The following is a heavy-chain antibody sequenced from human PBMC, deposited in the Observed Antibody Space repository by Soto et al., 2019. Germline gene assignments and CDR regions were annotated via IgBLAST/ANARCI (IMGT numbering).Heavy chain of an antibody. CDR3: ARVPAYSVYDYIYX. V-gene: IGHV4-34*01. CDR1: GGSFSGYY. J-gene: IGHJ4*02. D-gene: IGHD5-12*01. CDR2: SNQSGST. Sequence: SDTLSVTFAVYGGSFSGYYWSWIRQPPGKGLEWIVESNQSGSTNYKPSLKSRVTISVDTSKKQFYLKLSSVTAADTAVYYRARVPAYSVYDYIYXWGQVTLFTVSX.